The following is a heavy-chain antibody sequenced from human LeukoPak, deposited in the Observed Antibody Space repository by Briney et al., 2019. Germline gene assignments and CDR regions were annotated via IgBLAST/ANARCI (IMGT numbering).Heavy chain of an antibody. CDR2: ISGSGGST. D-gene: IGHD2-2*02. V-gene: IGHV3-23*01. CDR1: GFTFSSYA. Sequence: GGSLRLSCAASGFTFSSYAMSWVRQAPGKGLEWVSAISGSGGSTYYADSVKGRFTISRDNSKNTLYLQMNSLRAEDTAVYYCAKSYKLGYCSSTSCYMGYYYYMDVWGKGTTVTVSS. J-gene: IGHJ6*03. CDR3: AKSYKLGYCSSTSCYMGYYYYMDV.